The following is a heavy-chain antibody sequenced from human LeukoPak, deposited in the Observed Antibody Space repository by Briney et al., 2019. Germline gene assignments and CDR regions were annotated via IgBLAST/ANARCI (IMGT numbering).Heavy chain of an antibody. D-gene: IGHD3-22*01. V-gene: IGHV3-11*05. CDR2: ISISSSYT. CDR1: GFTFSDYY. J-gene: IGHJ4*02. Sequence: PGGSLRLSCAASGFTFSDYYMSWIRQAPGKGLEWVSYISISSSYTKYADSVKGRFTISRDNAKKSLYLQMNSLRADDSAVYYCARDRAPSGFYLGDFYYWGQGAPVTVSS. CDR3: ARDRAPSGFYLGDFYY.